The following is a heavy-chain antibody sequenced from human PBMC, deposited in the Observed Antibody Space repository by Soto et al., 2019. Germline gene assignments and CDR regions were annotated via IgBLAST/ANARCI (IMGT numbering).Heavy chain of an antibody. CDR2: INPGSGKT. Sequence: QVQLVQSGAEVKEPGASVRVSCKASGYTFINYDISWVRQATGQGLEWMGWINPGSGKTGYANKFQGRVTMTRDASTSTAHLELSSLTSEDTAVYYCARMASFGTLNWFDPWCQGTLVTVSS. CDR3: ARMASFGTLNWFDP. CDR1: GYTFINYD. D-gene: IGHD3-16*01. V-gene: IGHV1-8*02. J-gene: IGHJ5*02.